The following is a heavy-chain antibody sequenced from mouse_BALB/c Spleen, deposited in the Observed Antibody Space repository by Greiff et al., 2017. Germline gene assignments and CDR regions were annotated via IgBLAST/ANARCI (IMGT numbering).Heavy chain of an antibody. Sequence: VQLQESGAELAKPGASVKMSCKASGYTFTSYWMHWVKQRPGQGLEWIGYINPSTGYTEYNQKFKDKATLTADKSSSTAYMQLSSLTSEDSAVYYCARYNYGDYWGQGTLVTVSA. D-gene: IGHD1-1*01. J-gene: IGHJ3*01. CDR2: INPSTGYT. V-gene: IGHV1-7*01. CDR1: GYTFTSYW. CDR3: ARYNYGDY.